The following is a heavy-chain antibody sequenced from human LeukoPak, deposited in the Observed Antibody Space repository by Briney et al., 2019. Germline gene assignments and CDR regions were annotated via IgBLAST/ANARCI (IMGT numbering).Heavy chain of an antibody. CDR3: ARVGGSGSGYYGMDV. CDR1: GYTFTGYY. D-gene: IGHD3-10*01. CDR2: INPNSGGT. J-gene: IGHJ6*02. Sequence: ASVTVSCKASGYTFTGYYMHWVRQAPGQGLEWMGLINPNSGGTNYAQKFQGRVTMTRDTSISTAYMELSRLRSDDTAVYYCARVGGSGSGYYGMDVWGQGTTVTVSS. V-gene: IGHV1-2*02.